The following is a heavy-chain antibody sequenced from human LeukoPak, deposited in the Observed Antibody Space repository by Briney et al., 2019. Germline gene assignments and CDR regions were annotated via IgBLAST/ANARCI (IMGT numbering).Heavy chain of an antibody. V-gene: IGHV4-59*01. J-gene: IGHJ1*01. CDR3: ARDSSLYCSGGSCYQYFQH. D-gene: IGHD2-15*01. CDR1: GGSISSYY. CDR2: IYNSGST. Sequence: SETLSLTCTVSGGSISSYYWSWIRQPPGKGLERIGYIYNSGSTNYNPSLKSRVTISVDTSKHQFSLKLNSVTAADTAVYYCARDSSLYCSGGSCYQYFQHWGQGTLVTVSS.